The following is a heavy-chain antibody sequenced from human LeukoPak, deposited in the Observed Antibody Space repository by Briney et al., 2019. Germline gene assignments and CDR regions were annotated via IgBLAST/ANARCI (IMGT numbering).Heavy chain of an antibody. D-gene: IGHD2-15*01. CDR2: IYYSGSA. Sequence: SDPVSLTCSVCGRPLSRYYGRGIRRPPGGSVMCFGYIYYSGSANYNPSLKSRVTISVDTSKNQFSLKLSSVSAADTAVYYCARHPERVVAYFDYWGQGTLVTVSS. J-gene: IGHJ4*02. CDR3: ARHPERVVAYFDY. V-gene: IGHV4-59*08. CDR1: GRPLSRYY.